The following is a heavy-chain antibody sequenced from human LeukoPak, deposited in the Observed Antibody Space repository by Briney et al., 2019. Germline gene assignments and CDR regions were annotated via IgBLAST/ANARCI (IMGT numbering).Heavy chain of an antibody. Sequence: GGSLRLSCAASGFTFSSYSMNWVRQAPGKGLEWVSSISSSSSYIYYADSVKGRFTISRDNAKNLLYLQMNSLRAEDTAVYYCARTGYGVRSWFDPWGQGTLVTVSS. J-gene: IGHJ5*02. CDR2: ISSSSSYI. CDR1: GFTFSSYS. CDR3: ARTGYGVRSWFDP. D-gene: IGHD5-18*01. V-gene: IGHV3-21*01.